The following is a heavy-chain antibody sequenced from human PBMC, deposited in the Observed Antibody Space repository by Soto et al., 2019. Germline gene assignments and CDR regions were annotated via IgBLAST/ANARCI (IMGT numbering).Heavy chain of an antibody. J-gene: IGHJ4*02. V-gene: IGHV4-39*01. Sequence: SETLSLTCTVSGGSISSSSYYWGWIRQPPGKGLEWIGSIYYSGSTYYNPSLKSRVTISVDTSKNQFSLKLSSVTAADTAVYYCASRGYSYGIFEDYWGQGTLVPSPQ. CDR2: IYYSGST. D-gene: IGHD5-18*01. CDR3: ASRGYSYGIFEDY. CDR1: GGSISSSSYY.